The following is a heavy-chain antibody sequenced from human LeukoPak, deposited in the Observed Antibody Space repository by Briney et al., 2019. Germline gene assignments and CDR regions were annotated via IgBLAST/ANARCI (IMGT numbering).Heavy chain of an antibody. CDR1: GYTFTSYA. J-gene: IGHJ4*02. V-gene: IGHV7-4-1*02. D-gene: IGHD4-11*01. Sequence: SVKVSCKASGYTFTSYAMNGLRQPPGRGREGMGWINTNTGNPTYAQGFTGRFVFSLDTSVSTEYMQISSVKAEDTAVDYCARSSTVTIPVIDYWGQGTLVTVSS. CDR3: ARSSTVTIPVIDY. CDR2: INTNTGNP.